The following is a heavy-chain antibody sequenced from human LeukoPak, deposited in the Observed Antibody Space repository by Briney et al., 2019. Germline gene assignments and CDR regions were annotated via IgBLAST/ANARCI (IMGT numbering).Heavy chain of an antibody. J-gene: IGHJ3*02. Sequence: SETLSLTCGVSGGSIISQYWSWIRQPPGKGLEWIGYISYSGSTNYNPSLKSRVTISVDTSKNQFSLKLSSVTAADTAVYYCARAADYYDSSGYLYDAFDIWGQGTMVTVSS. V-gene: IGHV4-59*11. CDR1: GGSIISQY. CDR2: ISYSGST. CDR3: ARAADYYDSSGYLYDAFDI. D-gene: IGHD3-22*01.